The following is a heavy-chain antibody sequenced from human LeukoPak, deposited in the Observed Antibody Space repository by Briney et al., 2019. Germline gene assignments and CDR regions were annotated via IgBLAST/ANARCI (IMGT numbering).Heavy chain of an antibody. CDR3: ARDQYDTWSRRGNFDS. J-gene: IGHJ4*02. V-gene: IGHV3-7*03. Sequence: GGSLRLSCVASGFTFGKYWMSWVRQAPGKGLEWVANIKLDGSEKNYVDSVKGRFTISRDNTKNSLYLQMNSLRAEDTAVFYCARDQYDTWSRRGNFDSWGQGALVTVSS. CDR1: GFTFGKYW. D-gene: IGHD3-3*01. CDR2: IKLDGSEK.